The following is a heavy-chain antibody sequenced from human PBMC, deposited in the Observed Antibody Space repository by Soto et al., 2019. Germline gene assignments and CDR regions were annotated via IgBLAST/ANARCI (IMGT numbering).Heavy chain of an antibody. J-gene: IGHJ5*02. CDR1: GYTSTNYG. CDR2: MNADGGNT. Sequence: ASVKVSCKASGYTSTNYGMHWVRQAPGQRLEWMGWMNADGGNTEYAQKFQGRVTMTRNTSISTAYMELSSLRSEDTAVYYCARGGSYLSWFDPWGQGTLVTVSS. CDR3: ARGGSYLSWFDP. D-gene: IGHD3-16*02. V-gene: IGHV1-8*02.